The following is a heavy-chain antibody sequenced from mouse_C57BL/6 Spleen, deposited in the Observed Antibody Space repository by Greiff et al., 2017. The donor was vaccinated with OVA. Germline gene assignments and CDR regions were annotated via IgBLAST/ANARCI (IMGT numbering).Heavy chain of an antibody. V-gene: IGHV2-9-1*01. CDR1: GFSLTSYA. CDR2: IWPGGGT. J-gene: IGHJ1*03. D-gene: IGHD2-3*01. Sequence: VKLMESGPGLVAPSQSLSITCTVSGFSLTSYAISWVRQPPGKGLEWLGVIWPGGGTNYNSALKSRLSISKDNSTSQVFLKMNSLQTDDTARYYCARNYGGYYKGYVDVWGTGTTVTVSS. CDR3: ARNYGGYYKGYVDV.